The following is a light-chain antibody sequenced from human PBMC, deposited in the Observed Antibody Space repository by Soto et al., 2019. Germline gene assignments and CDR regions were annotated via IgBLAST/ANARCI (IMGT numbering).Light chain of an antibody. J-gene: IGKJ5*01. CDR3: QQRSNWPPIT. CDR1: QSVSSN. CDR2: DAS. Sequence: EIVMTQSPATLSVSPGERATLSCRSSQSVSSNLAWYQQKPGQAPRLLIYDASNRATGIPARFSGSGSGTDFTLTISSLEAEDFAVYYCQQRSNWPPITFGQGTRLEI. V-gene: IGKV3-11*01.